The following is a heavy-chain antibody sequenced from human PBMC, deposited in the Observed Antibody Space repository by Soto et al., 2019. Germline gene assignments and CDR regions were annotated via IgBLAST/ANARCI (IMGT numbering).Heavy chain of an antibody. CDR2: IWYDGSNK. J-gene: IGHJ3*02. D-gene: IGHD3-10*01. Sequence: PGGSLRLYCAASGFTFSSYGMHWVRQAPGKGLEWVAVIWYDGSNKYYADSVKGRFTISRDNSKNTLYLQMNSLRAEDTAVYYCARTPDTTQGNIWFGEHDAFDICGQGTMVTVSS. V-gene: IGHV3-33*01. CDR1: GFTFSSYG. CDR3: ARTPDTTQGNIWFGEHDAFDI.